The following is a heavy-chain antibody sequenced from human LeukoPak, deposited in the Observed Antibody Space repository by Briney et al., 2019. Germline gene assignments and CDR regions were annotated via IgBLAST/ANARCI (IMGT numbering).Heavy chain of an antibody. J-gene: IGHJ4*02. Sequence: SETLSLTCTVSGGSISSYYWSWIRQPPGKGLEWIGYIYTSGSTNYNPSLKSRVTIPVDTSKNQFSLKLSSVTAADTAVYYCARHGPYSSGWYDYWGQGTLVTVSS. CDR1: GGSISSYY. CDR3: ARHGPYSSGWYDY. D-gene: IGHD6-19*01. V-gene: IGHV4-4*09. CDR2: IYTSGST.